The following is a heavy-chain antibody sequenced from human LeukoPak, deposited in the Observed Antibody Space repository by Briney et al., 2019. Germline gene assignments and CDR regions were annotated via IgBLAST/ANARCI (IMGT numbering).Heavy chain of an antibody. CDR2: INSDGSST. V-gene: IGHV3-74*01. Sequence: PGGSLRLSCAASGFTFSSYWMHWVRQAPGKGLVWVSRINSDGSSTSYADSVKGRFTISRDNAKNTLYLQMNSLRAEDTAVYYCARGAYYDILTGYSINYFDYWGQGTLVTVSS. CDR3: ARGAYYDILTGYSINYFDY. CDR1: GFTFSSYW. D-gene: IGHD3-9*01. J-gene: IGHJ4*02.